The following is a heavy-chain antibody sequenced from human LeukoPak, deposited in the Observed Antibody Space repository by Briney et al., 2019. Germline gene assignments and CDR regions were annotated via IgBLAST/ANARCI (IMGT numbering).Heavy chain of an antibody. J-gene: IGHJ5*02. D-gene: IGHD3-10*01. CDR1: GGSISSYY. CDR3: ASAWFGERWFDP. CDR2: IYYSGST. Sequence: PSETLSLTCTVSGGSISSYYWSWIRQPPGKGLEWIGYIYYSGSTNYNPSLKSRVTISVGTSKNQFSLKLSSVTAADTAVYYCASAWFGERWFDPWGQGTLVTVSS. V-gene: IGHV4-59*01.